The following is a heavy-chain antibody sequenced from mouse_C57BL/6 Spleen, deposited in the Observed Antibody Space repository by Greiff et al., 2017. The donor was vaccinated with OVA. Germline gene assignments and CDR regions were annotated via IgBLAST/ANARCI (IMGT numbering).Heavy chain of an antibody. D-gene: IGHD1-1*01. CDR2: IHPNSGST. V-gene: IGHV1-64*01. J-gene: IGHJ4*01. Sequence: QVQLQQPGAELVKPGASVKLSCKASGYTFTSYWMHWVKQRPGQGLEWIGMIHPNSGSTNYNEKFKSKATLTVDKSSRTAYMQLSSLTSEDSAVYYCAIGGYYGSSYPYYAMDYWGQGTSVTVSS. CDR3: AIGGYYGSSYPYYAMDY. CDR1: GYTFTSYW.